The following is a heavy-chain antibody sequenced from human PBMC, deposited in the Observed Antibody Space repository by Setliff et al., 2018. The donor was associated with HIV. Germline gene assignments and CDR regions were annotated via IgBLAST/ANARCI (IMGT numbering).Heavy chain of an antibody. Sequence: KPSETLSLTCAVYGGSLSGHYWTWIRQPPGEGLEWIGEINHSGKTNYNPSLKSRVTISVDTSKNQFSLKVTSVTAADTAVYYCVTSSSWSSRLNFWGQGMLVTVYS. D-gene: IGHD6-13*01. J-gene: IGHJ4*02. CDR2: INHSGKT. CDR1: GGSLSGHY. V-gene: IGHV4-34*01. CDR3: VTSSSWSSRLNF.